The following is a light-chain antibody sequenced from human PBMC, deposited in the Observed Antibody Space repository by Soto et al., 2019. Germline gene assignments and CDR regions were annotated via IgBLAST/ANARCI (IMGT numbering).Light chain of an antibody. CDR2: QVF. J-gene: IGKJ2*01. CDR1: QSLVFSDGNTY. Sequence: DVVLTQSPLSLPVTLGQPASISCRSSQSLVFSDGNTYLNWFQQRPGQSPRRLIYQVFNRDSGVPDSFSCSASVTDFTLKISSVEVDDVGVYYCIHGSQWLFTFVHGIKLEIK. V-gene: IGKV2-30*01. CDR3: IHGSQWLFT.